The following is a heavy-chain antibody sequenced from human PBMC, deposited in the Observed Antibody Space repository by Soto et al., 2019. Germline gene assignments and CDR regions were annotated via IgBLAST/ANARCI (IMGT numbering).Heavy chain of an antibody. Sequence: EVQLLESGGGSIQPGGSLSLSCAASGFSISTYAMSWVRQAPGKGLQWVSSITDSGRTFYADSVRGRFTISRDMSRNTIYLQMSSLRAEDTALYYCAKDGIRKDDYWGRGTLVTVSS. V-gene: IGHV3-23*01. CDR2: ITDSGRT. J-gene: IGHJ4*02. CDR3: AKDGIRKDDY. CDR1: GFSISTYA.